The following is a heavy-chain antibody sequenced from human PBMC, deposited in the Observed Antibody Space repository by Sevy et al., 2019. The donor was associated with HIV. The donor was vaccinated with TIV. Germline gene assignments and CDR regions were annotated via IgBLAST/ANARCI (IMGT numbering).Heavy chain of an antibody. Sequence: GGSLRLSCSGFGFTFQAFGMHWVRQAPGKGPEWLAVISSDGSNQHYADSVKGRFTISRDNSKNLLFLQMNSLIPNDTAVYFCTKESLRGTYIRGDFDHWGQGTLVTVSS. CDR2: ISSDGSNQ. J-gene: IGHJ4*02. D-gene: IGHD3-10*02. CDR1: GFTFQAFG. CDR3: TKESLRGTYIRGDFDH. V-gene: IGHV3-30*18.